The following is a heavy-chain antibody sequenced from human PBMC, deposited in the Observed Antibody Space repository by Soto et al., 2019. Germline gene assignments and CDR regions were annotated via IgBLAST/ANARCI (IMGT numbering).Heavy chain of an antibody. D-gene: IGHD6-6*01. J-gene: IGHJ6*02. Sequence: GASVKVSCKASGGTFSSYAISWVRHAPGQGLEWMGGIIPIFGTANYAQKFQGRVTITADESTSTAYMELSSLRSEDTAVYYCARDGDSSSPQRVYYYYYGMDVWGQGTTVTVSS. CDR2: IIPIFGTA. CDR3: ARDGDSSSPQRVYYYYYGMDV. V-gene: IGHV1-69*13. CDR1: GGTFSSYA.